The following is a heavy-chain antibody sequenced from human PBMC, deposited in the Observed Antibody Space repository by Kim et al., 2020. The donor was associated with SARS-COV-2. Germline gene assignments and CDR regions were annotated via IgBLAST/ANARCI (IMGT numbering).Heavy chain of an antibody. D-gene: IGHD6-19*01. CDR3: ARESSSGYWFDP. J-gene: IGHJ5*02. Sequence: YAQKFQGRVTRTRDTSISTAYMELSRLRSDDTAVYYCARESSSGYWFDPWGQGTLVTVSS. V-gene: IGHV1-2*02.